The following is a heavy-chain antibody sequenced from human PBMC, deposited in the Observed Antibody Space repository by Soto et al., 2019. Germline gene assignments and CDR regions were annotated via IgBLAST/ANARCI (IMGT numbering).Heavy chain of an antibody. D-gene: IGHD4-17*01. V-gene: IGHV4-31*03. J-gene: IGHJ2*01. CDR2: IYYNGYT. CDR1: GGAISRGGHY. Sequence: QLQLQESGPGLVKPSQTLSLTCTVSGGAISRGGHYWSWIRQHPGKGLEWIGYIYYNGYTYYNPSLKSRVTLSIDTSKNRFSLKRSPMTAADTAVYYCARDYGDKNWYFDLWGRGTLVTVSS. CDR3: ARDYGDKNWYFDL.